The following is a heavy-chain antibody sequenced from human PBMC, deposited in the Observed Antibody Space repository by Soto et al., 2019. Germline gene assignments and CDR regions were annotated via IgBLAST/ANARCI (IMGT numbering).Heavy chain of an antibody. Sequence: QVQLQESGPGLVNPSGTLSLTCAVSGGSISSNKWWSWVRQPPGKGLEWIGEIYHSGSPNYNPSLKSRVTMSVDKSKNQCSLKLSSLTAADTAVYYCVRVGDYRWFDPWGQGTLVTVSS. CDR2: IYHSGSP. J-gene: IGHJ5*02. CDR1: GGSISSNKW. CDR3: VRVGDYRWFDP. V-gene: IGHV4-4*02. D-gene: IGHD4-17*01.